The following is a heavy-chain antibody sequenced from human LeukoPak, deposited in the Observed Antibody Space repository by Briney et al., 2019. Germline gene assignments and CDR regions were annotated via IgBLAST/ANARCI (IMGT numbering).Heavy chain of an antibody. D-gene: IGHD5-18*01. J-gene: IGHJ3*02. CDR2: IDYRGST. V-gene: IGHV4-59*01. CDR1: GGSISSCS. Sequence: PSETLSLTCTVSGGSISSCSWSWIRQPPGKGLEWIAYIDYRGSTTYNPSLKSRVTISVGTSRNQFSLKLSSVTAADTAVYYCARSRSGYSYDHAAFDIWGQGTMVTVSS. CDR3: ARSRSGYSYDHAAFDI.